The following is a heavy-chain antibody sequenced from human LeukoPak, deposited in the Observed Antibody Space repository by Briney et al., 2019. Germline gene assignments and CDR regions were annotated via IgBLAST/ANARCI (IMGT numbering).Heavy chain of an antibody. J-gene: IGHJ4*02. Sequence: GASVTVSFTASGYTFTVYYMHWVRQAPGQGLEWMGWINPNSGGTNYAQKFQGRVTMTRDTSISTAYMELSRLRSDDTAVYYCARIHPPNSSAAYSRMPLQLGYWGQGTMVTVSS. CDR2: INPNSGGT. D-gene: IGHD3-22*01. V-gene: IGHV1-2*02. CDR1: GYTFTVYY. CDR3: ARIHPPNSSAAYSRMPLQLGY.